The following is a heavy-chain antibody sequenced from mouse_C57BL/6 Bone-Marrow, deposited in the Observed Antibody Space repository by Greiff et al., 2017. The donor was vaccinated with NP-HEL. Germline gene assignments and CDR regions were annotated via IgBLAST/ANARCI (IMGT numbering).Heavy chain of an antibody. CDR1: GFSLTSYA. D-gene: IGHD1-2*01. CDR3: ARNYYGRLSGYFDV. Sequence: VKLVESGPGLVAPSQSLSITCPVSGFSLTSYAISWVRQPPGKGLDWLGVIWTGGGTNYNSALKSRLSISKDNSKSQVFLKMNSLQTDDTARYYCARNYYGRLSGYFDVWGTGTTVTVSS. V-gene: IGHV2-9-1*01. CDR2: IWTGGGT. J-gene: IGHJ1*03.